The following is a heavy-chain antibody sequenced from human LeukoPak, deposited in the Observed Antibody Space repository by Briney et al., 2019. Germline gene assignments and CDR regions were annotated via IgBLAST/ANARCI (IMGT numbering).Heavy chain of an antibody. Sequence: SETLSLTCTVSGGSISSSSYYWGWIRQPPGKGLEWIGSIYYSGSTYYNPSLKSRVTISVDTSKNQFSLKLSSVTAADTAVYYCARDPSPYLTRVDPWGQGTLVTVSS. V-gene: IGHV4-39*07. CDR1: GGSISSSSYY. J-gene: IGHJ5*02. D-gene: IGHD2-2*01. CDR3: ARDPSPYLTRVDP. CDR2: IYYSGST.